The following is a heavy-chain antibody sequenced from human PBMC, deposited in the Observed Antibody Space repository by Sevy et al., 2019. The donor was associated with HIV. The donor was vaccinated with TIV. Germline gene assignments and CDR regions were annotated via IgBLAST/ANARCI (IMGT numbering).Heavy chain of an antibody. V-gene: IGHV1-24*01. D-gene: IGHD2-15*01. CDR2: IDPEDGET. J-gene: IGHJ5*02. Sequence: ASVKVSCKVSGYTLTELSMHWVRQAPGKGLEWMGGIDPEDGETVYAQKFQGRVTVTEDTSTDTAYMELSSLRSEDTAVYYCATNSRYFSGSTFYSAEGLFDPWGQGTLVTVSS. CDR1: GYTLTELS. CDR3: ATNSRYFSGSTFYSAEGLFDP.